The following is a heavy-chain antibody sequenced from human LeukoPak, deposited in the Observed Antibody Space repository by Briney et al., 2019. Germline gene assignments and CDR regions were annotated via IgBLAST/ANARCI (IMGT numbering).Heavy chain of an antibody. J-gene: IGHJ5*02. CDR2: IYSGGST. D-gene: IGHD6-13*01. CDR1: GFTVSSNY. V-gene: IGHV3-66*01. Sequence: GGSLRLSCAASGFTVSSNYMSWVRQAPGKGLEWVPVIYSGGSTYYADSVKGRFTISRDNSKNTLYLQMNSLRAEDTAVYYCARVRRTSSSWVGSNWFDPWGQGTLVTVSS. CDR3: ARVRRTSSSWVGSNWFDP.